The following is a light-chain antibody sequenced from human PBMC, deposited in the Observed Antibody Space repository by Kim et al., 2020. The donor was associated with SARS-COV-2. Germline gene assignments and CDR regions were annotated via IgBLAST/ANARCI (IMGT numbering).Light chain of an antibody. V-gene: IGKV1-9*01. CDR2: AAS. CDR3: QQLNSYPPT. Sequence: SASVGDRVTITCRTSQGISGYLAWFQQHPAKAPKLLIYAASTLQGGVPSRFSGSGSGTEFTLTIGSLQPEDFATYYCQQLNSYPPTFGQGTKLEI. J-gene: IGKJ2*01. CDR1: QGISGY.